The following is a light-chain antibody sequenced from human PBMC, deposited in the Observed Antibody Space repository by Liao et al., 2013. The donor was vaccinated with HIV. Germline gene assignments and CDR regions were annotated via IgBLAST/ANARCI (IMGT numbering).Light chain of an antibody. Sequence: SYELTQPPSVSVAPGKTASISCGGDSIGSKSVHWYQQRPGQAPLLVMYYDSDRPSGIPERFSGSNSGNTATLTISGTQAMDEADYYCQAWDSSTAVFGTGTKVTVL. V-gene: IGLV3-21*01. CDR1: SIGSKS. J-gene: IGLJ1*01. CDR2: YDS. CDR3: QAWDSSTAV.